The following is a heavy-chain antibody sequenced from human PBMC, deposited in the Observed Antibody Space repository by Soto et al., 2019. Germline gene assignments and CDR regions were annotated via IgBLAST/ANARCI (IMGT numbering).Heavy chain of an antibody. CDR1: GGASSTYD. CDR3: ARGQRFSDWFDP. Sequence: VILSHRGTVSGGASSTYDWTWIRQTAGKGLEWIGRIYSSGSTKYNPALQSRVTMSLDTSNNQFPLRLTSVTAADTAVYYCARGQRFSDWFDPWCQGTLV. J-gene: IGHJ5*02. V-gene: IGHV4-4*07. CDR2: IYSSGST. D-gene: IGHD3-3*01.